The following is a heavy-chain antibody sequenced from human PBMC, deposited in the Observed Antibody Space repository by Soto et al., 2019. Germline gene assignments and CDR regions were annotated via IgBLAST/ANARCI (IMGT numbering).Heavy chain of an antibody. D-gene: IGHD3-22*01. CDR3: ARTYDDSGPNSGGYGFDI. V-gene: IGHV4-59*01. J-gene: IGHJ3*02. CDR1: GGSISSYY. CDR2: IYNSGTT. Sequence: SETLSLTCSVSGGSISSYYWSWIRQPPGKGLEWIAYIYNSGTTNYNPSLKSRTTISVDTSKNQFSLKLNSVTASDTAVYYCARTYDDSGPNSGGYGFDIWGQGTMVTVSS.